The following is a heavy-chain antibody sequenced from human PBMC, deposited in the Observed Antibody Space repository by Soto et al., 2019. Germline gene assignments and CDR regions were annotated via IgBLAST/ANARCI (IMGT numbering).Heavy chain of an antibody. Sequence: QVQLVQSGAEVKKPGSSVKVSCKASGGTFSSYAISWVRQAPGQGLEGMGGIIPIFGTANYAQKFLGRVTITADEATSTAYMELSSLKTEDTAVYYCARDGVSYSRSWLNQRGYYYGMDVWGQGTTVTVSS. CDR3: ARDGVSYSRSWLNQRGYYYGMDV. V-gene: IGHV1-69*01. J-gene: IGHJ6*02. CDR2: IIPIFGTA. CDR1: GGTFSSYA. D-gene: IGHD6-13*01.